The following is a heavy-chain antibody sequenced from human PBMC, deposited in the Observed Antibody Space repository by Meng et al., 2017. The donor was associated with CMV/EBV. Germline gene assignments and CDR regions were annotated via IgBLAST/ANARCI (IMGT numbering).Heavy chain of an antibody. D-gene: IGHD5-18*01. CDR1: GFTFSSYG. CDR3: AKDVILGAYGYSFFDY. V-gene: IGHV3-30*02. CDR2: IRYDGSNK. Sequence: GESLKISCAASGFTFSSYGMHWVRQAPGKGLEWVAFIRYDGSNKYYADSVKGRFTISRDNSKNTLYLQMNSLRAEDTAVYYCAKDVILGAYGYSFFDYWGQGTLVTVPS. J-gene: IGHJ4*02.